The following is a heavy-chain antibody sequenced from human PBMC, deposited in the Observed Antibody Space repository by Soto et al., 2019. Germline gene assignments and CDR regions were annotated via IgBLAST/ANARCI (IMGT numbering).Heavy chain of an antibody. J-gene: IGHJ4*02. Sequence: GGSLRLSCAASGFTFTRYSMNWVRQAPGKGLEWVSSISSTTNYIYYGDSMKGRFTIYRDNAKNSLYLEMNSLRAEYTAVYYWARESEDLTSNFDYWGQGTLVTVPS. CDR1: GFTFTRYS. CDR2: ISSTTNYI. CDR3: ARESEDLTSNFDY. V-gene: IGHV3-21*06.